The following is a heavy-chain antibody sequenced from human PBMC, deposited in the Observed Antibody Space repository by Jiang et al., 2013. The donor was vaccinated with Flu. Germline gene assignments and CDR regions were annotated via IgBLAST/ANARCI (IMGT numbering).Heavy chain of an antibody. Sequence: GSGLVKPSQTLSLTCTVSGGSISSGGYYWSWIRQHPGKGLEWIGYIYYSGSTYYNPSLKSRVTISVDTSKNQFSLKLSSVTAADTAVYYCAIVDYDFWSGYPIDPWGQGTLVTVSS. CDR1: GGSISSGGYY. V-gene: IGHV4-31*03. CDR3: AIVDYDFWSGYPIDP. D-gene: IGHD3-3*01. J-gene: IGHJ5*02. CDR2: IYYSGST.